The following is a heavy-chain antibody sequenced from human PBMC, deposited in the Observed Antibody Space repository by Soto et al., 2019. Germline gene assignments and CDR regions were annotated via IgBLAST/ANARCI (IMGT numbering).Heavy chain of an antibody. D-gene: IGHD3-10*01. V-gene: IGHV3-30*18. CDR2: ITYVGSNK. J-gene: IGHJ6*02. Sequence: XGSLRLSCAASGFTFRSCAMHWVRQAPGKGLEWVGVITYVGSNKYYSDCVRGRFTISRDNSKNKLYLQMNSLRPEDTAFYYCPKDSPTYGFGMDVWGQGTTVTVSS. CDR3: PKDSPTYGFGMDV. CDR1: GFTFRSCA.